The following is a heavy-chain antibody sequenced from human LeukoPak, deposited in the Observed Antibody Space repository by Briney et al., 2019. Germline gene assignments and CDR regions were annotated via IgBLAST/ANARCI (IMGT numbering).Heavy chain of an antibody. CDR1: GGTFSSYA. V-gene: IGHV1-69*05. D-gene: IGHD2-15*01. CDR3: AGRDCSGGSCYGGSIDY. J-gene: IGHJ4*02. CDR2: IIPIFGTA. Sequence: VASVKVSCKASGGTFSSYAISWVRQAPGQGLEWMGGIIPIFGTANYAQKFQGRVTITTDESTSTAYMELSSLRSEDTAVYYCAGRDCSGGSCYGGSIDYWGQGTLVTVSS.